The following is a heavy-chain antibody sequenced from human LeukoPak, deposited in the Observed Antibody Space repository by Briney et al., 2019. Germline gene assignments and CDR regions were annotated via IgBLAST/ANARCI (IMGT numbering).Heavy chain of an antibody. V-gene: IGHV3-23*01. D-gene: IGHD3-22*01. J-gene: IGHJ4*02. CDR3: ALSYDSNPGTLDY. CDR1: GFTFSSYA. CDR2: ISGSGDNT. Sequence: GGSLRLSCAASGFTFSSYAMSWVRQAPGKGLEWVSGISGSGDNTYYADSVKGRFTISRDNAKNSLYLQMNSLRVEDTAVYYCALSYDSNPGTLDYWGQGTLVTVSP.